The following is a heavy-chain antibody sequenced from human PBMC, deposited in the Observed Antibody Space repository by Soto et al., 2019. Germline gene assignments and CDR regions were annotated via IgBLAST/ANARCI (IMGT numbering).Heavy chain of an antibody. J-gene: IGHJ4*02. CDR2: ISAHNGNK. CDR3: AREPNYFDY. V-gene: IGHV1-18*01. Sequence: ASVKPSCKACGDTFTSYGISWVRQAPGQGLEWMGWISAHNGNKKYAQKLQGRVTMTTDTSTSTAYMELRSLRSDDTAVYYCAREPNYFDYWGQGTLVTVSS. CDR1: GDTFTSYG.